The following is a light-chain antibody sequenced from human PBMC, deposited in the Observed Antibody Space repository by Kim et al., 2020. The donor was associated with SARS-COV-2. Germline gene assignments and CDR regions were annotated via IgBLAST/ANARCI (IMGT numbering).Light chain of an antibody. V-gene: IGKV3-15*01. CDR3: QQYSNGLT. CDR2: GAS. J-gene: IGKJ4*01. CDR1: QSVSSY. Sequence: EIVMTQSPATLSVSPGERATLSCGASQSVSSYLAWYQQKPGQAPRLLIYGASTRTTGIPARFSGSGSGTEFTLTISSVQSEDFAVYYCQQYSNGLTFGGGTKVDIK.